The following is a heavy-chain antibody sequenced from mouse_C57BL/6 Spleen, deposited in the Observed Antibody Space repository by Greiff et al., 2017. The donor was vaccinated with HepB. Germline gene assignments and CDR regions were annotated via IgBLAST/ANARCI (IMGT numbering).Heavy chain of an antibody. CDR3: ARSLYGNGTAWFAY. D-gene: IGHD2-1*01. Sequence: QVQLQQPGAELVKPGASVKLSCKASGYTFTSYWMHWVKQRPGQGLEWIGMIHPNSGSTNYNEKFKSKATLTVDKSSSTAYMQLSSLTSEDSAVYYCARSLYGNGTAWFAYWGQGTLVTVSA. V-gene: IGHV1-64*01. J-gene: IGHJ3*01. CDR1: GYTFTSYW. CDR2: IHPNSGST.